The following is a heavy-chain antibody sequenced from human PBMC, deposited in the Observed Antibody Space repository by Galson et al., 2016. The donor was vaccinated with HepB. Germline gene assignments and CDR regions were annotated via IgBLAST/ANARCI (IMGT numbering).Heavy chain of an antibody. CDR3: AKSGDDNGDPNDAFDI. CDR2: ISGSGGET. CDR1: GFTFSSFA. V-gene: IGHV3-23*01. J-gene: IGHJ3*02. D-gene: IGHD4-17*01. Sequence: SLRLSCAASGFTFSSFAMSWVRQAPGKGLEWVSTISGSGGETYYAYSVKGRFTISRDNSKNIVYLQMKNLRAEDTAIYFCAKSGDDNGDPNDAFDIWGQGTLITVSS.